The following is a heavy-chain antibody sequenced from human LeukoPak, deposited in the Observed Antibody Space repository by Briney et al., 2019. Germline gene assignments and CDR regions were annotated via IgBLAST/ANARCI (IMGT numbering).Heavy chain of an antibody. J-gene: IGHJ3*02. CDR1: GFTFSDYW. V-gene: IGHV3-7*01. CDR2: IKEDGSDK. D-gene: IGHD2/OR15-2a*01. CDR3: VRDLSINAFDI. Sequence: GGSLRLSCAVSGFTFSDYWMTWVRQAPGRGLEWVANIKEDGSDKQYVDSVQGRFTISRDNAENSLYLQMNSLRAEDTAVYYCVRDLSINAFDIWGPGTLVTVSS.